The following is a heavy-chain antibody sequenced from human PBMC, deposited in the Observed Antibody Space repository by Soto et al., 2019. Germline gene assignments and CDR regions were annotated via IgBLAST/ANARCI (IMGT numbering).Heavy chain of an antibody. Sequence: QVQLVESGGGVVQPGRSLRLSCAASGFTFSSYAMHWVRQAPGKGLEWVAVISYDGSNKYYADSVQGRFTISRDNSKNTLYLQMNSLRAEDTAVYYCARDNPVGGYDQNGVYYYGMDVWGQGTTVTVSS. J-gene: IGHJ6*02. CDR2: ISYDGSNK. D-gene: IGHD5-12*01. V-gene: IGHV3-30-3*01. CDR3: ARDNPVGGYDQNGVYYYGMDV. CDR1: GFTFSSYA.